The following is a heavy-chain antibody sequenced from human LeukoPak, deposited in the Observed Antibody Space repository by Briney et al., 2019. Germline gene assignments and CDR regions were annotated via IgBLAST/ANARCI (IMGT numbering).Heavy chain of an antibody. J-gene: IGHJ6*03. CDR2: TYYSGST. D-gene: IGHD5-12*01. CDR1: GGSISSYY. CDR3: ARGVIVATTYYYYYMDV. V-gene: IGHV4-59*01. Sequence: SETLSLTCTVSGGSISSYYWSWIRQPPGKGLEWIGYTYYSGSTNYNPSLKSRVTISVDTSKNQFSLKLSSVTAADTAVYYCARGVIVATTYYYYYMDVWGKGTTVTISS.